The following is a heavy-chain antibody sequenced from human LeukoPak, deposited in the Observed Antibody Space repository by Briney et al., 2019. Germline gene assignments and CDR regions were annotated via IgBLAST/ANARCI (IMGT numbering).Heavy chain of an antibody. D-gene: IGHD6-19*01. J-gene: IGHJ4*02. V-gene: IGHV4-39*01. CDR3: ARTPSGWYAPFDY. Sequence: SETLSLTCTASGGSISSSSYYWGWIRQPPGKGLEWIGSIYYSGSTYYNPSLKSRVTISVDTSKNQFSLKLSSVTAADTAVYYCARTPSGWYAPFDYWGQGTLVTVSS. CDR1: GGSISSSSYY. CDR2: IYYSGST.